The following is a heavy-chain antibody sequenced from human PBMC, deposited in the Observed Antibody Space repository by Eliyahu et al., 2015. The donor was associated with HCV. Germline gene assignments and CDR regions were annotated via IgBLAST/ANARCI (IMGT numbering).Heavy chain of an antibody. J-gene: IGHJ6*02. CDR1: GFTFSSYS. V-gene: IGHV3-48*01. CDR2: ISSSSSTI. D-gene: IGHD6-6*01. CDR3: ARDRIAARRGYYYGMDV. Sequence: ASGFTFSSYSMNWVRQAPGKGLEWVSYISSSSSTIYYADSVKGRFTISRDNAKNSLYLQMNSLRAEDTAVYYCARDRIAARRGYYYGMDVWGQGTTVTVSS.